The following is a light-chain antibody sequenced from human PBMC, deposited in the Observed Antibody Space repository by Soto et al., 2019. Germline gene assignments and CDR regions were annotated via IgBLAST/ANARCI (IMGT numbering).Light chain of an antibody. J-gene: IGKJ4*01. CDR3: QEYNSAPLT. Sequence: DIQMTQSPSSLSVSVGDRVTITCRASQGISNYLAWYQQKPGKVPKLLIYAASTLHSGVPSRFNGRGSGTDFTLTIISLKPEDVATYHCQEYNSAPLTFGGGTKVEI. V-gene: IGKV1-27*01. CDR2: AAS. CDR1: QGISNY.